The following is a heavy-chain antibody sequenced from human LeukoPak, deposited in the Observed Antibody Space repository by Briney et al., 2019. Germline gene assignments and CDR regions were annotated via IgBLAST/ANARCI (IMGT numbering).Heavy chain of an antibody. CDR3: AKPRGGDSWAFDT. CDR1: GFTFSNYD. CDR2: ISKGGRYK. J-gene: IGHJ3*02. D-gene: IGHD2-21*02. V-gene: IGHV3-33*06. Sequence: GGSLRLSCAASGFTFSNYDMHGVPQAPGKGLEWGAGISKGGRYKYYADSAKGRFPISRDNSRNTLYLQMNSLRPDDTALYYCAKPRGGDSWAFDTWGQGTMVAVSS.